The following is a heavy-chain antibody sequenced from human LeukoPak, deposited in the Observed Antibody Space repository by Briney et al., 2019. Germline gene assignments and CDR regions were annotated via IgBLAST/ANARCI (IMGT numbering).Heavy chain of an antibody. D-gene: IGHD3-16*01. CDR1: GFSLSTSGMC. Sequence: SGPALVNPTQTLTLTCTFSGFSLSTSGMCVSWIRQPPGKALEWLARIDWDDDKYYSTSLKTRLTISKDTSKNQVVLTMTNMDPVDTATYYCARVNYDYAPFDYWGQGTLVTVSA. CDR3: ARVNYDYAPFDY. V-gene: IGHV2-70*11. J-gene: IGHJ4*02. CDR2: IDWDDDK.